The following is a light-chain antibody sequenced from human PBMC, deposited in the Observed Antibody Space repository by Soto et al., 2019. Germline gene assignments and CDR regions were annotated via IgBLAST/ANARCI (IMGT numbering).Light chain of an antibody. V-gene: IGKV1-5*03. CDR3: LQYQSYWT. J-gene: IGKJ1*01. CDR1: QSISRQ. CDR2: QAS. Sequence: DIEMTQSPSTLSASVGDRVSITCRASQSISRQLAWYQQKPWNAPNLLIYQASNFETGVPSSFTGSGSGTAFTLTSSSLQPDDFATYYCLQYQSYWTFGQGTKVEVK.